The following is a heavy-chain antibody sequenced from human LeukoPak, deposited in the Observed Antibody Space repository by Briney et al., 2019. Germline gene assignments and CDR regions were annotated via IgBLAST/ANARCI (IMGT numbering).Heavy chain of an antibody. CDR1: GGSSSGYY. D-gene: IGHD4-17*01. CDR3: ARGDATSVTRFRPRPYLDY. J-gene: IGHJ4*02. V-gene: IGHV4-34*01. CDR2: INHRGNT. Sequence: SETLSLTCAVYGGSSSGYYWNWIRQPPGKGLEWIGEINHRGNTNYNPSLKSRVTMSVDTSKNQVSLELRSVTAADTAVYYCARGDATSVTRFRPRPYLDYWGQGTLATVSS.